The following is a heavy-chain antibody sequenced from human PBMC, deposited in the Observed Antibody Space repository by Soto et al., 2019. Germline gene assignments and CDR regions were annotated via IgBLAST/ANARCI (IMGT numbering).Heavy chain of an antibody. Sequence: NPSETLSLTCTVSGGSISSGGYYWSWIRQHPGKGLEWIGYIYYSGSTYYNPSLKSRVTISVDTSKNQFSLKLSSVTAADTAVYYCARGDYRDYYYYGMDVWGQGTTVTVSS. CDR1: GGSISSGGYY. V-gene: IGHV4-31*03. CDR2: IYYSGST. J-gene: IGHJ6*02. CDR3: ARGDYRDYYYYGMDV. D-gene: IGHD4-4*01.